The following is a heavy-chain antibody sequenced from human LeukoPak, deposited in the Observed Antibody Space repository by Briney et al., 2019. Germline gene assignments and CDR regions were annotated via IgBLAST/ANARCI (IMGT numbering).Heavy chain of an antibody. D-gene: IGHD3-22*01. CDR2: IYYSGTT. Sequence: SETLSLTCTVSGGSISSSSYYWGWIRQPPGKGLEWIGSIYYSGTTYYNPSLKSRVTISVDTSKNQFSLNLSSVTAADTAVYYCASGYYDSSVPGYYWGQGTLVTVSS. V-gene: IGHV4-39*07. CDR1: GGSISSSSYY. J-gene: IGHJ4*02. CDR3: ASGYYDSSVPGYY.